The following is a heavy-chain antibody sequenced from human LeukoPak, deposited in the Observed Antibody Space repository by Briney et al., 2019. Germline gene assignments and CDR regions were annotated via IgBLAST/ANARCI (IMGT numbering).Heavy chain of an antibody. J-gene: IGHJ4*02. CDR1: GYSFTSYY. CDR2: IRPGDSVP. Sequence: GESLKISCKGSGYSFTSYYIGWVRQMPGKGLEWMEIIRPGDSVPRYNPSFQGQVTISDDKSISTAYLQWSALKASDTGMYYCARTYYFENSALLNFDYWGQGTLATVS. V-gene: IGHV5-51*01. CDR3: ARTYYFENSALLNFDY. D-gene: IGHD3-9*01.